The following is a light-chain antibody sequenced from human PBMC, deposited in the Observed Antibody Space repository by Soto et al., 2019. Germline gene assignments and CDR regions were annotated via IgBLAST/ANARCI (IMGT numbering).Light chain of an antibody. V-gene: IGKV1-39*01. CDR2: AAS. CDR3: QKSYSTPPIT. J-gene: IGKJ5*01. CDR1: QSISSY. Sequence: DIQMTQSPSSLSAPVGDRVTITCRVSQSISSYLNWYQQNPGKAPKLLIYAASSLQSGVPSRFSGSGSGPDFTLTISSLQPEDFATYYCQKSYSTPPITFGQGTRLEIK.